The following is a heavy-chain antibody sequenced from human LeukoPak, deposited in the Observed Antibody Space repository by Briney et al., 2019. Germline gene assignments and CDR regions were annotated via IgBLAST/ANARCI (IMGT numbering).Heavy chain of an antibody. J-gene: IGHJ4*02. V-gene: IGHV4-59*01. CDR3: ARVANTGYDY. Sequence: SETLSLTCTVAGASISSYYWSWIRQPAGKGLEWSRYIYYSGSTNYNPSFKSRVNISVDTSKHQFSLKLSSVTAAYTAVYYCARVANTGYDYWSQGTLVTVSS. CDR1: GASISSYY. CDR2: IYYSGST. D-gene: IGHD5-12*01.